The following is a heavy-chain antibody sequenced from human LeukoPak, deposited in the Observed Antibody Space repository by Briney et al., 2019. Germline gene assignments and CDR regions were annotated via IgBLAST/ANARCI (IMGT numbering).Heavy chain of an antibody. CDR2: ISGYNGNT. J-gene: IGHJ3*02. CDR3: ARQGLLTVQVSGFDI. D-gene: IGHD3-9*01. CDR1: GYTFTNYG. Sequence: GASVKVSCKASGYTFTNYGINWVRRAPGQGLEWMGRISGYNGNTDYAQKFQGRVTMTTDSSTNTAFMELRSLISDDMAVYYCARQGLLTVQVSGFDIWGQGATVTVSS. V-gene: IGHV1-18*03.